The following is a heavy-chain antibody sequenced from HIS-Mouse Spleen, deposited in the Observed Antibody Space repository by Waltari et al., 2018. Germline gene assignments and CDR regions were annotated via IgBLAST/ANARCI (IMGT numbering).Heavy chain of an antibody. CDR2: MISGGST. V-gene: IGHV3-53*01. D-gene: IGHD7-27*01. CDR1: GFTVRSNY. J-gene: IGHJ4*02. CDR3: ARDRGWGEYYFDY. Sequence: EVQLVESGGGLIQPGGSLRLSCAASGFTVRSNYMSWVRQGPGKGLAGVSVMISGGSTYSADSVNGRFTISRDNAKNTRYLQMNSLRAEDTAVYYCARDRGWGEYYFDYWGQGTLVTVSS.